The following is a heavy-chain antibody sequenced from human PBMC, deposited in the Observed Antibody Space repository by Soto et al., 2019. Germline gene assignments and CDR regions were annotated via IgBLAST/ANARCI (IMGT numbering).Heavy chain of an antibody. D-gene: IGHD3-22*01. V-gene: IGHV1-3*01. CDR1: GCVFTTSA. CDR3: ARAAGRSKLLPYYFDP. J-gene: IGHJ5*02. Sequence: QVLLVQSGAEVQKPGASVRISCQASGCVFTTSAIHWVRQAPGQSLEWMGWINPATGDTKYSQNVRGRVTFALDTSATTAYLDLRSLASHDTAVYYCARAAGRSKLLPYYFDPWGQGTLVTVSS. CDR2: INPATGDT.